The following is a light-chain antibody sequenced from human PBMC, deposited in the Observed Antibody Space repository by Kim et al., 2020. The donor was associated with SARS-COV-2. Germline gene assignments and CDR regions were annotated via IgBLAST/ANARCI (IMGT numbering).Light chain of an antibody. CDR3: QVWDSTVV. J-gene: IGLJ3*02. V-gene: IGLV3-9*01. CDR2: RDS. Sequence: SYELTQPLSVSVALGQTARITCGGNNIGSKNVHWYQQKPGQAPVLVIYRDSNRPSGIPERFSGSNSGSTATLTISRAQAGDEGDYYCQVWDSTVVFGGGT. CDR1: NIGSKN.